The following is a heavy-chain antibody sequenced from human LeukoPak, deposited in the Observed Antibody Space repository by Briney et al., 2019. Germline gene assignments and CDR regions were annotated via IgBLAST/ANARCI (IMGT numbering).Heavy chain of an antibody. Sequence: PGRSLRLSCAASGFTFSSYGMHWVRQAPGKGLEWVAVISYDGSNKYYADSVKGRFTISRDNSKNTLYLQMNSLRAEDTAVYYCAKVAQLWFGESVHFDYWGQGTLVTVSS. CDR3: AKVAQLWFGESVHFDY. CDR2: ISYDGSNK. D-gene: IGHD3-10*01. CDR1: GFTFSSYG. J-gene: IGHJ4*02. V-gene: IGHV3-30*18.